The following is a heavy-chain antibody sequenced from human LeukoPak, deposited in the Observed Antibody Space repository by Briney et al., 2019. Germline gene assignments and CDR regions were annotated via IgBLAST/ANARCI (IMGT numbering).Heavy chain of an antibody. J-gene: IGHJ4*02. Sequence: GGSLRLSCAASGFTFSDYNMNWVRQAPGKRLEWVSSISDSGTYKYYADSVKGRFTISRDNAKNSLYLQMDSLRAEDTAVYYCARRRYCTGGSCYSGLGYWGQGTLVTVSS. V-gene: IGHV3-21*01. CDR3: ARRRYCTGGSCYSGLGY. CDR1: GFTFSDYN. D-gene: IGHD2-15*01. CDR2: ISDSGTYK.